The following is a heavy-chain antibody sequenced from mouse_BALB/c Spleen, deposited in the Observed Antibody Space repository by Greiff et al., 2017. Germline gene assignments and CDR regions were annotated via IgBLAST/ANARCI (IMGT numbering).Heavy chain of an antibody. CDR1: GFTFSSYT. D-gene: IGHD2-14*01. CDR3: TRDRTGTKWFAY. V-gene: IGHV5-6-4*01. J-gene: IGHJ3*01. Sequence: EVMLVESGGGLVKPGGSLKLSCAASGFTFSSYTMSWVRQTPEKRLEWVATISSGGSYTYYTDSVKGRFTISRDNAKYTLYLQMSSLKSEDTAMYYCTRDRTGTKWFAYWGQGTLVTVSA. CDR2: ISSGGSYT.